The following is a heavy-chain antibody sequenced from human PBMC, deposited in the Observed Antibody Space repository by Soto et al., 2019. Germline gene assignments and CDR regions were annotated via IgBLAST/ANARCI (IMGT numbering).Heavy chain of an antibody. CDR1: ELPFRDYW. Sequence: PGGSLILSCPSSELPFRDYWMAWVRQTPGKGLEFVANIRQDGDEINYVDSVKGRFTISRDNAKNSLFLQMNSLRDEDTAVYYCGTDEWGGAFDIGGQGTMVTVSS. CDR3: GTDEWGGAFDI. J-gene: IGHJ3*02. CDR2: IRQDGDEI. V-gene: IGHV3-7*04. D-gene: IGHD3-10*01.